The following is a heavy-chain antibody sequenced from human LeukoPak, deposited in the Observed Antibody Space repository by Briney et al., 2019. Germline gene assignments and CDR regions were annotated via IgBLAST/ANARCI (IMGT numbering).Heavy chain of an antibody. D-gene: IGHD2-8*01. J-gene: IGHJ5*02. CDR2: MYYTGNT. Sequence: SETLSLTCTVSGGSISSRSYSWGWIRQPPGKGLEWIGSMYYTGNTDYNPSLKSRLTMSVDTSKNQFSLKLISVTAADTAVYFCAKGYTNGVNQEVWLDPWGQGTLVTVSS. CDR1: GGSISSRSYS. V-gene: IGHV4-39*07. CDR3: AKGYTNGVNQEVWLDP.